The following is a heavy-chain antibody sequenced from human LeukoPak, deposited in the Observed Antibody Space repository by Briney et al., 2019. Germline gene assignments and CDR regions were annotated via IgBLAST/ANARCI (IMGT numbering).Heavy chain of an antibody. CDR1: GYTFTGYY. D-gene: IGHD4-17*01. V-gene: IGHV1-2*02. CDR3: ARVGYGDYDFDY. Sequence: ASVKVSCKASGYTFTGYYMHWVRQAPGQGLEWMGWINLNSGDTNYAQNFQGRVTMTRDTSISTAYMELSRLRSDDTAVYYCARVGYGDYDFDYWGQGTLVTVSS. CDR2: INLNSGDT. J-gene: IGHJ4*02.